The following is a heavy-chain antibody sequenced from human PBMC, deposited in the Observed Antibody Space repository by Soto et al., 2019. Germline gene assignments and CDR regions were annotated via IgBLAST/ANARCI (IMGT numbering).Heavy chain of an antibody. J-gene: IGHJ5*02. V-gene: IGHV4-39*07. Sequence: SETLSLTCTVSGGSISSSSYYWGWIRQPPGKGLEWIGSIYYSGSTYYNPSLKSRVTISVDTSKNQFSLKLSSVTAADTAVYYCARGSFRIAAAGTVGNNWFDPWGQGTLVTVSS. CDR3: ARGSFRIAAAGTVGNNWFDP. CDR1: GGSISSSSYY. CDR2: IYYSGST. D-gene: IGHD6-13*01.